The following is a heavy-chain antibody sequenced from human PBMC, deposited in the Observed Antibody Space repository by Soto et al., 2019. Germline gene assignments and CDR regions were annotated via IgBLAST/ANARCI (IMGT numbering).Heavy chain of an antibody. CDR2: ISANGYTT. CDR1: GFTFTTSS. J-gene: IGHJ3*02. V-gene: IGHV3-23*01. CDR3: AKGVEHSTADAFET. Sequence: EVQVLESGGDLVQPGGSLRLTCAVSGFTFTTSSITGFARPPGKGLEGFSSISANGYTTYYANPVTGRFTTSTDNSKSTVFLQMNSLRVEDTALYYCAKGVEHSTADAFETWGQGTMVTVSS. D-gene: IGHD5-18*01.